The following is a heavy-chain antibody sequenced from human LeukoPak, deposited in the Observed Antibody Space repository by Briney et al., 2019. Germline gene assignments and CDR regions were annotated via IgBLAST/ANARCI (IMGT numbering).Heavy chain of an antibody. CDR1: GFTFSSYD. CDR2: IGTAGDT. CDR3: ARAGGTYYGIAFDI. V-gene: IGHV3-13*01. D-gene: IGHD1-26*01. J-gene: IGHJ3*02. Sequence: GGSLRLSCAASGFTFSSYDMHWVRQATGKGLEWVSAIGTAGDTYYPGSVKGRFTISRENAKNSLYLQMNSLRAGDTAVYYCARAGGTYYGIAFDIWGQGTMVTVSS.